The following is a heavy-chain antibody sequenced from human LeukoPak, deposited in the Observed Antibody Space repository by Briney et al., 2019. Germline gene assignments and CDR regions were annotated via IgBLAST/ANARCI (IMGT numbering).Heavy chain of an antibody. Sequence: GGSLRLSCAASGFTFSSYGMHWVRQAPGKGLEWVAVISYDGSNKYYADSVKGRFTISRDNSKNTLYLQMNSLRAEDTAVYYCAKGHSWIQLCFDYWGQGTLVTVSS. D-gene: IGHD5-18*01. CDR1: GFTFSSYG. CDR3: AKGHSWIQLCFDY. J-gene: IGHJ4*02. V-gene: IGHV3-30*18. CDR2: ISYDGSNK.